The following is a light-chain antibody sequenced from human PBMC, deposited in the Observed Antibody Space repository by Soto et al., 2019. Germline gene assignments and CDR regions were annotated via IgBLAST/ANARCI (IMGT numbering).Light chain of an antibody. Sequence: QAVVTQEPSFSVSPGGTVTLTCNLSSGSVSNSYFPSWYQQTPGQATRTLIYNTNSRSSGVPDRFSASILGNKAALTITGAQAEDESDYYCALFMGGGISLFVVGTKLTVL. V-gene: IGLV8-61*01. J-gene: IGLJ3*02. CDR1: SGSVSNSYF. CDR3: ALFMGGGISL. CDR2: NTN.